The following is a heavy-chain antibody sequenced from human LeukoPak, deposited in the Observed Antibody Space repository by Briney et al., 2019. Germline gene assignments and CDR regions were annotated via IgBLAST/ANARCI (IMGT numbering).Heavy chain of an antibody. CDR3: ATSSDCYGSGSHDAFDI. CDR2: INPNSGGT. CDR1: GGTFSSYA. Sequence: ASVKVSCKASGGTFSSYAISWVRQAPGQGLEWMGWINPNSGGTNYAQKFQGRVTMTRDTSISTAYMELSRLRSDDTAVYYCATSSDCYGSGSHDAFDIWGQGTMVTVSS. J-gene: IGHJ3*02. V-gene: IGHV1-2*02. D-gene: IGHD3-10*01.